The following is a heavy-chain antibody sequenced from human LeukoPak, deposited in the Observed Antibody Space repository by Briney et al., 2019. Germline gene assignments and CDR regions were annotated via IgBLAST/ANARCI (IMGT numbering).Heavy chain of an antibody. CDR2: ISSSGSTI. CDR1: GFTFSSYE. Sequence: GGSLRLSCAASGFTFSSYEMNWVRQAPGKGLERVSYISSSGSTIYYADSVKGRFTISRDNAKNSLYLQMNSLRTEDTAVYYCARGYSSGWPHYYYYYMDVWGKGTTVTISS. V-gene: IGHV3-48*03. D-gene: IGHD6-19*01. CDR3: ARGYSSGWPHYYYYYMDV. J-gene: IGHJ6*03.